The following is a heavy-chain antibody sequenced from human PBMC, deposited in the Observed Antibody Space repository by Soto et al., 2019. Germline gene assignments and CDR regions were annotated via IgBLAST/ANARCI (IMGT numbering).Heavy chain of an antibody. CDR1: GGSISSGGYY. V-gene: IGHV4-31*03. J-gene: IGHJ4*02. CDR3: AREFAGYCSGGSCYSGYIDY. D-gene: IGHD2-15*01. Sequence: QVQLQESGPGLVKPSQTLSLTCTVSGGSISSGGYYWSWIRQHPGKGLEWIGYIYYSGSTYYNPSLKSRVTISVDTSKNQFSLKLSSVTAADTAVYYCAREFAGYCSGGSCYSGYIDYWGQGTLVTVSS. CDR2: IYYSGST.